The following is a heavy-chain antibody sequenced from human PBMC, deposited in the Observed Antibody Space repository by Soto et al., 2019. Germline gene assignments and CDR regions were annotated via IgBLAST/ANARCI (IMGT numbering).Heavy chain of an antibody. Sequence: HPGGSLRLSCAASGFTFSSYAMHWVRQAPGKGLEWVAVISYDGSNKYYADSVKGRFTISRDNSKNTLYLQMNSLRAEDTAVYYCARQTTVTSFDYWGQGTLVTVSS. V-gene: IGHV3-30-3*01. CDR2: ISYDGSNK. D-gene: IGHD4-17*01. CDR1: GFTFSSYA. CDR3: ARQTTVTSFDY. J-gene: IGHJ4*02.